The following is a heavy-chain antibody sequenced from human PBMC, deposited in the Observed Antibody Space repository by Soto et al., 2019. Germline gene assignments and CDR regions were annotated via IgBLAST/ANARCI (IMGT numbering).Heavy chain of an antibody. Sequence: SESLSLTGTVAGGSISSYSWRWIRQPPGKGLEWIGYIYYSGSTNYNPSLMIRVTISVDTSKNQFSLKLTSVTAADTAVYYCARVKATLYRHYYFDYWGQGTPVTVSS. D-gene: IGHD5-12*01. CDR2: IYYSGST. J-gene: IGHJ4*02. V-gene: IGHV4-59*01. CDR1: GGSISSYS. CDR3: ARVKATLYRHYYFDY.